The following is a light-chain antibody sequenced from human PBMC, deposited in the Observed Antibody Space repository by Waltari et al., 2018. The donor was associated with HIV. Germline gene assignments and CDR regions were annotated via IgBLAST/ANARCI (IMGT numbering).Light chain of an antibody. J-gene: IGLJ3*02. CDR3: YSAADNNLGV. Sequence: SYELTQPPSVSVSPGQTARITCSGDVLAKKYARWFQQKPGQAPVLVISKDSERPSGIPERFSGSSLGTTVTLTISGAQVEDEADYYCYSAADNNLGVFGGGTKLTVL. CDR1: VLAKKY. V-gene: IGLV3-27*01. CDR2: KDS.